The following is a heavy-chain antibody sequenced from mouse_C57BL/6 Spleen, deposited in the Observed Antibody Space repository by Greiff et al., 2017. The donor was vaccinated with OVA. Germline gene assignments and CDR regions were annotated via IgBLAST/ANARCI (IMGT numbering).Heavy chain of an antibody. J-gene: IGHJ3*01. V-gene: IGHV5-17*01. CDR1: GFTFSDYG. Sequence: EVQGVESGGGLVKPGGSLKLSCAASGFTFSDYGMHWVRQAPEKGLEWVAYISSGSSTIYYAGTVKGRFTISRDNAKNTLFLQMTSLRSEDTAMYYCARADYDGFAYWGQGTLVTVSA. D-gene: IGHD2-4*01. CDR2: ISSGSSTI. CDR3: ARADYDGFAY.